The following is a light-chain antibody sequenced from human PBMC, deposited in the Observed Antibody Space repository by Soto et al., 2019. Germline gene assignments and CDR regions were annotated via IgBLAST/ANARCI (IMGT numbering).Light chain of an antibody. CDR3: QQYNNWPIT. CDR2: RAS. V-gene: IGKV3-15*01. Sequence: EIVMTRSPATLSVSPGERATLTCRASQTVSYNFAWYQQKPGQPPRLLIYRASTRASGVPARFSGSGFGIEFTLTIDSLQSEDFAVYYCQQYNNWPITFGQGTRLEI. J-gene: IGKJ5*01. CDR1: QTVSYN.